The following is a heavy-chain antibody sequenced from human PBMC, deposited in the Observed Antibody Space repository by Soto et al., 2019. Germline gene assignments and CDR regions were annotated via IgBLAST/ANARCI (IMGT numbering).Heavy chain of an antibody. D-gene: IGHD2-2*03. CDR1: GGSISSYY. CDR2: IYYSGST. V-gene: IGHV4-59*01. J-gene: IGHJ5*02. CDR3: ARAQVGFDWFDP. Sequence: PETLSLTCTVSGGSISSYYWSWIRQPPGKGLEWIGYIYYSGSTNYNPSLKSRVTISVDTSKNQFSLKLSSVTAADTAVYYCARAQVGFDWFDPWGQGTLVTVSS.